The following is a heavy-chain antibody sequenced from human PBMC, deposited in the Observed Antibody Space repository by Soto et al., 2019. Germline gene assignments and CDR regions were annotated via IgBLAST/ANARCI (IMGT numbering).Heavy chain of an antibody. CDR2: ISYDGSNK. CDR1: GFTFSSYA. Sequence: GGSLRLSCAASGFTFSSYAMHWVRQAPGKGLEWVAVISYDGSNKYYADSVKGRFTISRDNSKNTLYLQMNSLRAEDTAVYYCTTDSYITIIIVRFDYWGHGTQVTVSS. CDR3: TTDSYITIIIVRFDY. V-gene: IGHV3-30-3*01. D-gene: IGHD3-22*01. J-gene: IGHJ4*01.